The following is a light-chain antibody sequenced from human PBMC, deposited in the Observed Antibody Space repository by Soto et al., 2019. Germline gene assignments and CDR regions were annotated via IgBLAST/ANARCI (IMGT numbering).Light chain of an antibody. V-gene: IGKV3-15*01. CDR1: QSVNSK. CDR3: QQHTDWPPIT. Sequence: EIVMTQSPATLSVSPGERATLSCRASQSVNSKVAWYQQKPGQPPRLLIYAASTRATGVPARFSGGGSGTEFILTISSLQSEDFAVYYCQQHTDWPPITFGQGTQLEIK. J-gene: IGKJ5*01. CDR2: AAS.